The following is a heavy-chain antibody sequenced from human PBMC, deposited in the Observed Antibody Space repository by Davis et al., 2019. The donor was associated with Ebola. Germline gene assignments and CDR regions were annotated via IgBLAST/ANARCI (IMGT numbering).Heavy chain of an antibody. V-gene: IGHV4-34*01. D-gene: IGHD3-10*01. CDR3: ARRGILWFRELYYFDY. CDR2: INHSGST. CDR1: GGSFSGYY. Sequence: PSETLSLTCAVYGGSFSGYYWSWIRQPPGKGLEWIGEINHSGSTNYNPSLKSRVTISVDTSKNQFSLKLSSVTAADTAVYYCARRGILWFRELYYFDYWGQGTLVTVSS. J-gene: IGHJ4*02.